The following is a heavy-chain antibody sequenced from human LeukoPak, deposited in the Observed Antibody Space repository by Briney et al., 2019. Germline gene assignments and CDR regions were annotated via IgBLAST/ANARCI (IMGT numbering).Heavy chain of an antibody. CDR2: INPSGGST. D-gene: IGHD4-17*01. J-gene: IGHJ4*02. V-gene: IGHV1-46*01. CDR1: GYTFTNYY. Sequence: GASVKVSCKASGYTFTNYYMHWVRQAPGQGLEWMGIINPSGGSTSYAQKFQGRVTMTRDTSTSTVYMELSSLRSEDTAVYYCASDYGDFSFYYWGQGTLVTVSS. CDR3: ASDYGDFSFYY.